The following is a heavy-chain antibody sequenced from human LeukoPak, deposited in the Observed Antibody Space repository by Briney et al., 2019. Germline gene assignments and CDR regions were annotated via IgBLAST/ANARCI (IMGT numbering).Heavy chain of an antibody. J-gene: IGHJ6*02. CDR3: ARTGGRGYSCGWYYYYYGMDV. CDR1: GFTFSSYG. V-gene: IGHV3-33*01. D-gene: IGHD5-18*01. CDR2: IWYDGSNK. Sequence: PGRSLRLSCAASGFTFSSYGMHWVRQAPGKGLEWVAVIWYDGSNKYYADSVKGRFTISRDNSKNTLYLQMNSLRAEDTAVYYCARTGGRGYSCGWYYYYYGMDVWGQGTTVTVSS.